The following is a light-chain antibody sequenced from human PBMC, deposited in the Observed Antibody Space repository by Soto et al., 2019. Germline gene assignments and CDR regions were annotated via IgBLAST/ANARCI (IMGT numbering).Light chain of an antibody. CDR1: SSDVGDGDF. Sequence: QSALTQPASVSGSPRQSITISCTGTSSDVGDGDFVSWYQQRPGNAPKLMIYKVSNRPSGVSNRFSGSKSGNTASLTISGLQAEDEADYYCCSYTRSDTGVFGGGTKLTVL. J-gene: IGLJ3*02. CDR2: KVS. CDR3: CSYTRSDTGV. V-gene: IGLV2-14*01.